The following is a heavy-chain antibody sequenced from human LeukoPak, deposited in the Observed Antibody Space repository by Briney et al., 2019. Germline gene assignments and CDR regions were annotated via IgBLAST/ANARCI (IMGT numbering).Heavy chain of an antibody. J-gene: IGHJ5*02. CDR1: GGSISSSSYY. CDR2: IYYSGST. V-gene: IGHV4-39*01. CDR3: ARQAQFGGWFDP. D-gene: IGHD3-10*01. Sequence: SETLSLTCTVSGGSISSSSYYWGWIRQPPGKGLEWIGSIYYSGSTYYNPSLKSRVTISVDTSKNQFSLKLSSVTAADTAVYYCARQAQFGGWFDPWGQGTLVTVSS.